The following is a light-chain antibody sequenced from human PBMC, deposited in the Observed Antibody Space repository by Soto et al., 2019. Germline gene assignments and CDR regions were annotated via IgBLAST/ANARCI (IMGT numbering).Light chain of an antibody. J-gene: IGKJ3*01. CDR3: QQRTNWPRFT. CDR2: NAS. CDR1: QSLSTY. Sequence: EIVVTQSPATLSLSPGDRATLSCSASQSLSTYLAWYQQRPGQAPRLLIYNASNRAPGIPARFSGSGSGTDFTLTISSLEPEDFAFYYCQQRTNWPRFTFGPGTKVDIK. V-gene: IGKV3-11*01.